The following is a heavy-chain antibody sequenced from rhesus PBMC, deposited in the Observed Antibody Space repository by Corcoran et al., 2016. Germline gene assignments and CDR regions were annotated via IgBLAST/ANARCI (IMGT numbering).Heavy chain of an antibody. CDR2: INSGGIT. CDR3: GKGLLGVDY. Sequence: EVHLVETGGGLVQPGGSLKLSCAASGFTFSTYGMSWVRQAPGKGLEWVSCINSGGITYYADSVKGRFTISRDNSKSTLSLQMNSLRPEDTAVYYCGKGLLGVDYWGQGVLVTVSS. CDR1: GFTFSTYG. J-gene: IGHJ4*01. V-gene: IGHV3S5*01. D-gene: IGHD2-15*01.